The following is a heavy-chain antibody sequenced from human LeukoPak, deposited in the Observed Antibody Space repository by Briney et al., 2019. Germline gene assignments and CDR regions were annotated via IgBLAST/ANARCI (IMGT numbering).Heavy chain of an antibody. CDR2: INHSGST. Sequence: SETLSLTCAVYGGSFSGYYWSWIRQPPGKGLEWIGEINHSGSTNYNPSLKSRVTISVDTSKNQFSLKLSSVTAADTAVYYCVRGGRYCSSTSCYNGYNWFDPWGQGTLVTVSS. D-gene: IGHD2-2*02. J-gene: IGHJ5*02. CDR3: VRGGRYCSSTSCYNGYNWFDP. V-gene: IGHV4-34*01. CDR1: GGSFSGYY.